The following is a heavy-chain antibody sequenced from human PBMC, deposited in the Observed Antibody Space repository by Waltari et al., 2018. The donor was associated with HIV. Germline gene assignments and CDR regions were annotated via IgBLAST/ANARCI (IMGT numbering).Heavy chain of an antibody. CDR3: AQSEAAAGSYNWFDP. V-gene: IGHV3-23*01. Sequence: VQLLESGGGLVQSGGSLRLSCKVSGFTFRSFAINWLRQAPGKGLEWVSSIRESGDYTYYADSVKGRFTISRDNSKKTLYLQMNSLRAEDTAVYYCAQSEAAAGSYNWFDPWGQGTLVAVSS. CDR2: IRESGDYT. CDR1: GFTFRSFA. D-gene: IGHD6-13*01. J-gene: IGHJ5*02.